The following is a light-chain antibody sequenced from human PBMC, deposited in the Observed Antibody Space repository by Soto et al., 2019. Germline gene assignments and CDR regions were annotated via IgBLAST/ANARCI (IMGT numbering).Light chain of an antibody. CDR1: SGHNSYA. CDR2: LNSDGSH. Sequence: QLVLTQPPSASASLGASVKLTCTLSSGHNSYAIAWHQQQPEKGPRYLMKLNSDGSHSKGDGIPDRFAGSSSGAARYLTISSLKSEDEADYYCQTWSTGIGVFGGGTKLTVL. CDR3: QTWSTGIGV. J-gene: IGLJ3*02. V-gene: IGLV4-69*01.